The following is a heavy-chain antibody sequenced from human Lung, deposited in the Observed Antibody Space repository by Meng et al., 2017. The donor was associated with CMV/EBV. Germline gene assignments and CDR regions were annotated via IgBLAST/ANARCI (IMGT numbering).Heavy chain of an antibody. V-gene: IGHV3-7*01. CDR2: IKADGSEK. D-gene: IGHD3-10*01. Sequence: GESLKISCAASGFTFSSHWMCWVRQAPGKGLEWVANIKADGSEKYYADSVKGRFTISRDNAKNFLYLQMNSLRAEDTAVYYCARMYSGSRPFDAWGQGTLVTGSS. CDR3: ARMYSGSRPFDA. CDR1: GFTFSSHW. J-gene: IGHJ4*02.